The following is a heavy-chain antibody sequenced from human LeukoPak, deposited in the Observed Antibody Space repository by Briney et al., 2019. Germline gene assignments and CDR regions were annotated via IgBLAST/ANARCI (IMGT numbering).Heavy chain of an antibody. D-gene: IGHD6-19*01. V-gene: IGHV4-61*02. J-gene: IGHJ4*02. CDR3: AIGIARNPFIAVAGTGYYFDY. CDR1: GGSISSGSYY. Sequence: SETLSLTCTVSGGSISSGSYYWSWIRQPAGKGLEWIGRIYTSGSTNYNPSLKSRVTISVDTSKNQFSLKLSSVTAADTAVYYCAIGIARNPFIAVAGTGYYFDYWGQGTLVTVSS. CDR2: IYTSGST.